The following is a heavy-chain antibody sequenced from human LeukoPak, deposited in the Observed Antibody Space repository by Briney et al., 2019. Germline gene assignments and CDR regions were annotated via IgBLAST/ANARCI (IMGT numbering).Heavy chain of an antibody. Sequence: GGSLRLSCAASGFTFSTSHMHWLRQAPGKGLEWVALISNDGRVTLHADSMKGRFTISRDNSKNTLYLQMHGLRDEDTAVYYCARDFSPSSIYCSGGSCSSNYFDYWGQGTLVTVSS. D-gene: IGHD2-15*01. CDR2: ISNDGRVT. CDR3: ARDFSPSSIYCSGGSCSSNYFDY. V-gene: IGHV3-30*04. CDR1: GFTFSTSH. J-gene: IGHJ4*02.